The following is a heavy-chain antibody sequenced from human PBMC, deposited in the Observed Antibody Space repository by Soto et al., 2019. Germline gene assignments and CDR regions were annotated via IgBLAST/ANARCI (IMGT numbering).Heavy chain of an antibody. J-gene: IGHJ4*02. CDR3: ASTLYGSGSYYNSYPPLY. D-gene: IGHD3-10*01. Sequence: GGSLRLSCAASGFTFSKYSMNWVRQAPGKGLEWVSSISSSSSYIYYADSVKGRFTISRDNAKNSLYLELSSLRVEDTAVYYCASTLYGSGSYYNSYPPLYWGQGTLVTVSS. CDR2: ISSSSSYI. CDR1: GFTFSKYS. V-gene: IGHV3-21*01.